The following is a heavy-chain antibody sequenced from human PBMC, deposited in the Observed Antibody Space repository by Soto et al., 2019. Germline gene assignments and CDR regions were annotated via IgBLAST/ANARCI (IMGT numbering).Heavy chain of an antibody. CDR2: ISGSGGST. CDR3: AKDARYYDFWSGYYSNYYYYYMDV. D-gene: IGHD3-3*01. CDR1: GFTFSSYA. V-gene: IGHV3-23*01. Sequence: GGSLRLSCAASGFTFSSYAMSWVRQAPGKGLEWVSAISGSGGSTYYADSVKGRFTISRDNSKNTLYLQMNSLRAEDTAVYYCAKDARYYDFWSGYYSNYYYYYMDVWGKGTTVTVSS. J-gene: IGHJ6*03.